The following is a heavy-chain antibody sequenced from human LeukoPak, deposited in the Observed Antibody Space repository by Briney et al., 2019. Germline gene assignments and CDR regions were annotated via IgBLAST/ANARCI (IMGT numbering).Heavy chain of an antibody. Sequence: GGSLRLSCAASGFTFSSYWMHWVRQAPGKGLVRVSRINSDGSSTSYADSVKGRFTISRDNAKNTLYLQMNSLRAEDTAVYYCARLSWEMAALDYWGQGTLVTVSS. D-gene: IGHD5-24*01. CDR3: ARLSWEMAALDY. J-gene: IGHJ4*02. CDR2: INSDGSST. V-gene: IGHV3-74*01. CDR1: GFTFSSYW.